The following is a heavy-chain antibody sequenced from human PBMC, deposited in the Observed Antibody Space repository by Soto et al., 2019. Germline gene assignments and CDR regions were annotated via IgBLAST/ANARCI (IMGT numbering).Heavy chain of an antibody. CDR1: GFYFNNYG. J-gene: IGHJ4*02. CDR3: AREDSIIIPAVSDF. CDR2: VSKSAYT. D-gene: IGHD2-2*01. V-gene: IGHV3-21*01. Sequence: GGSLRLSCAVSGFYFNNYGINWVRQAPGKGLEWVSSVSKSAYTYYSDSAKGRFTISRDNAKNSVSLQMNSLRPEDTAVYYCAREDSIIIPAVSDFWGQGTLVTVSS.